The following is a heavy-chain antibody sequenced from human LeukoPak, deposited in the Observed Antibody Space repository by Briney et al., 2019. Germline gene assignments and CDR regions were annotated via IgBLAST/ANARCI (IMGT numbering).Heavy chain of an antibody. V-gene: IGHV4-4*02. CDR1: GGSISSSNW. CDR2: IYHSGST. Sequence: SETLSLTCAVSGGSISSSNWWSWVRQPPGKGLEWIGYIYHSGSTYYNPSLKSRVTISVDRSKNQFSLKLSSVTAADTAVYYCARALTYYYDSSGYYYGYYFDYWGQGTLVTVSS. CDR3: ARALTYYYDSSGYYYGYYFDY. D-gene: IGHD3-22*01. J-gene: IGHJ4*02.